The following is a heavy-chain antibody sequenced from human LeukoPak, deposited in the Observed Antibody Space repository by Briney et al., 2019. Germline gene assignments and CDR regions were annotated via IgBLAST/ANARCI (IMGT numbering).Heavy chain of an antibody. CDR1: GFTVSSNY. D-gene: IGHD3-10*01. CDR2: LYTTGST. V-gene: IGHV3-53*01. Sequence: GGSLRLSCAVSGFTVSSNYMSWVRQAPGKGLEWVSLLYTTGSTYFADSVRGRFTLSRDNSKNTVYLQMNSLRAEDTAVYYCARVGSGSPGTYWGQGTLVTVSS. CDR3: ARVGSGSPGTY. J-gene: IGHJ4*02.